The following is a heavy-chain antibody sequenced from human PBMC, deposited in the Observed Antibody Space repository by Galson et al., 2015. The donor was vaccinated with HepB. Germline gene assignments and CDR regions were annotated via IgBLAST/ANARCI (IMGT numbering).Heavy chain of an antibody. J-gene: IGHJ3*02. V-gene: IGHV1-18*01. CDR3: ATKAIDFDAFDI. CDR2: ISAYNGNT. D-gene: IGHD2-2*02. Sequence: ISWVRQAPGQGLEWMGWISAYNGNTNYAQKLQGRVTMTTDTSTSTAYMELRSLRSDDTAVYYCATKAIDFDAFDIWGQGTMVTVSS.